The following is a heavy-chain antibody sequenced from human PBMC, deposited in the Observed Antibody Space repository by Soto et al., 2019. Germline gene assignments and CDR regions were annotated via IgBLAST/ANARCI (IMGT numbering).Heavy chain of an antibody. CDR2: TSWNSGSI. V-gene: IGHV3-9*01. J-gene: IGHJ5*02. Sequence: EVQLVESGGGLVQPGRSLRLSCAASGVTFDDYAMHWVRQGPGQGLEWVSGTSWNSGSIGYADALKGRFTISRDNAQHSLYMQMNSRRAEDTALYYCAKDMAHSSSWYGGWCEPWGQGTLVTVSS. CDR3: AKDMAHSSSWYGGWCEP. CDR1: GVTFDDYA. D-gene: IGHD6-13*01.